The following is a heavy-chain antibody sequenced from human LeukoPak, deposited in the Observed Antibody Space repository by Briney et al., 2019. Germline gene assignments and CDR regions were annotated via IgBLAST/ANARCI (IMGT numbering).Heavy chain of an antibody. CDR1: GFIVSNNY. V-gene: IGHV3-7*03. Sequence: GGSLRLSCAASGFIVSNNYMSWVRQAPGKGLEWVGHIKTDGSETYYLDSLKGRISISRDNTNNALYLQMNSLRVEDTAVYYCVKNDGWFHLAQWGQGTLVTVSS. CDR3: VKNDGWFHLAQ. J-gene: IGHJ4*02. CDR2: IKTDGSET. D-gene: IGHD6-19*01.